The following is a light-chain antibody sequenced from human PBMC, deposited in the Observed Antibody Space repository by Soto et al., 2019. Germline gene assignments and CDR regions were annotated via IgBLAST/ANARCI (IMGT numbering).Light chain of an antibody. V-gene: IGLV2-8*01. CDR3: SSYAGTYVV. J-gene: IGLJ2*01. CDR2: EVS. Sequence: QSALTQPPSASGSPGQSVTISCTGTSSDVGGYNYVSWYQQHPGKAPKLMFYEVSERPSGVPDRFSGSKSGNTASLTVSGLQAEDEADYYCSSYAGTYVVFGGGTKLTVL. CDR1: SSDVGGYNY.